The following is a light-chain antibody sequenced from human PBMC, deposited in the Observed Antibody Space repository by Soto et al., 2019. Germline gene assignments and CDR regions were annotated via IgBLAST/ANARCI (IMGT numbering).Light chain of an antibody. Sequence: DIQMTQSPPSLSASVGDRVTITCRASQDIEGFLAWYQQKPGTAPKLLVYGTSTLQSAVPSRFSGSGWGTEYILTISSLLPEDDATYYCQKYNKAPWKFGQGTKV. V-gene: IGKV1-27*01. CDR1: QDIEGF. CDR3: QKYNKAPWK. J-gene: IGKJ1*01. CDR2: GTS.